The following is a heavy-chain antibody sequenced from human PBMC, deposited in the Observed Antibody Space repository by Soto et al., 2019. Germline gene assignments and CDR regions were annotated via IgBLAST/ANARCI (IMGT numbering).Heavy chain of an antibody. J-gene: IGHJ5*02. D-gene: IGHD6-6*01. V-gene: IGHV1-69*02. CDR3: ARTYSSSRWFDP. CDR2: IIPILGIA. Sequence: SVKVSCKASGCTFSSYTISWVRQAPGQGLEWMGRIIPILGIANYAQKFQGRVTITADKSTSTAYMELSSLRSEDTATYYCARTYSSSRWFDPWGQGTLVTVSS. CDR1: GCTFSSYT.